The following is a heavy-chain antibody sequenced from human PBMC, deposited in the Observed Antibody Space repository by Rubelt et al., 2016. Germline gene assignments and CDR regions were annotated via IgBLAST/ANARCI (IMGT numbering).Heavy chain of an antibody. D-gene: IGHD3-22*01. V-gene: IGHV4-59*01. CDR2: IYYSGST. CDR1: GGSISSYY. Sequence: QVQLQESGPGLVKPSETLSLTCTVSGGSISSYYLNWIRQPPGKGLEWIGYIYYSGSTSYNPSLQSRVTMSLDTSKNQFPGKRMSVTAADTAVYYCAREGNSFYDTSGYFDSWGQGILVTVSS. CDR3: AREGNSFYDTSGYFDS. J-gene: IGHJ4*02.